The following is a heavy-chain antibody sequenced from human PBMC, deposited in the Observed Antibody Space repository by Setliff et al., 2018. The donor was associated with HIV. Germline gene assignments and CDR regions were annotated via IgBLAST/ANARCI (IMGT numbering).Heavy chain of an antibody. Sequence: GESLKISCQGFGYSFVSYWIGWVRHRPGKGLEWMGIIYPGDSDTRYSPSFQGQVTMSVDKSITTAYLHWNSLKASDSAMYSCGRLRISGTTTGAFDIWGQGTMVT. CDR1: GYSFVSYW. D-gene: IGHD1-7*01. V-gene: IGHV5-51*01. CDR3: GRLRISGTTTGAFDI. J-gene: IGHJ3*02. CDR2: IYPGDSDT.